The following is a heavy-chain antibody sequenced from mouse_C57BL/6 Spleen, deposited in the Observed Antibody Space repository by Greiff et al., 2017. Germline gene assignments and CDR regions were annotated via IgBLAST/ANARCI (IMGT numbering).Heavy chain of an antibody. J-gene: IGHJ1*03. CDR1: GFTFNTYA. Sequence: EVQLVESGGGLVQPKGSLKLSCAASGFTFNTYAMHWVRQAPGKGLEWVARIRSKSSNYATYYADSVKDRFTISRDDSQSMLYLQMNNLKTEDTAMYYCVREGGYDYGGYFDVWGTGTTVTVSS. D-gene: IGHD2-4*01. CDR3: VREGGYDYGGYFDV. CDR2: IRSKSSNYAT. V-gene: IGHV10-3*01.